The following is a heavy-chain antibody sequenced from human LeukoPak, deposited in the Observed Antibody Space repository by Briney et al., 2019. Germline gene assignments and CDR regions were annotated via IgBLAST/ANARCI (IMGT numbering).Heavy chain of an antibody. J-gene: IGHJ3*02. CDR3: ARDCGGGSCYGPYDAFDI. Sequence: GGSLRLSCAASGFTFSSYEMNWVRQAPGKGLEWVSYISSSGSTIYYADSVKGRFTISRDNAKNSLYLQMNSLRAEDTAVYYCARDCGGGSCYGPYDAFDIWGQGTMFPDSS. CDR2: ISSSGSTI. CDR1: GFTFSSYE. D-gene: IGHD2-15*01. V-gene: IGHV3-48*03.